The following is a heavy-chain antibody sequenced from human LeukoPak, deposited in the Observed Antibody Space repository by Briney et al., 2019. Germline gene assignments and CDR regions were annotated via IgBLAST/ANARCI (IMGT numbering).Heavy chain of an antibody. CDR2: ISSGSSYI. D-gene: IGHD3-10*01. J-gene: IGHJ4*02. CDR3: AKVDIYGSGSSYDY. CDR1: GFTFSSNT. Sequence: PGGSLRLSCAASGFTFSSNTMNWVRQAPGRGLEWASSISSGSSYIFYADSVKGRFTISRDNAKNSLYLQMNSLRAEDTAVYYCAKVDIYGSGSSYDYWGQGTLVTVSS. V-gene: IGHV3-21*01.